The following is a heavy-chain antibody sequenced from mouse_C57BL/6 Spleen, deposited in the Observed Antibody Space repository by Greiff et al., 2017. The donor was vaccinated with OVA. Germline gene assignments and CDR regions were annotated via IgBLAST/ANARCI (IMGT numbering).Heavy chain of an antibody. J-gene: IGHJ2*01. Sequence: VQLQQSGPELVKPGASVKISCKASGYTFTDYYVNWVKQSHGKSLEWIGDINPNNGGTSYNQKFKGKATLTVDKSSSTAYMELRSLTSEDSAVYYCARSDDYSLDYWGQGTTLTVSS. CDR1: GYTFTDYY. CDR3: ARSDDYSLDY. CDR2: INPNNGGT. V-gene: IGHV1-26*01. D-gene: IGHD2-4*01.